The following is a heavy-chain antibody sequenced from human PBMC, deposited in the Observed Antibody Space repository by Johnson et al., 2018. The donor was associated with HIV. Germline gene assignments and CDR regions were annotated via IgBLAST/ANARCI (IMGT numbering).Heavy chain of an antibody. CDR2: INWNGGST. J-gene: IGHJ3*02. CDR1: GFTFDDYA. D-gene: IGHD1-26*01. V-gene: IGHV3-20*04. CDR3: ARELSVGASDAFDI. Sequence: VQLVESGGGLVQPGRSLRLSCAASGFTFDDYAMHWVRQAPGKGLEWFSGINWNGGSTGYADSVKGRFTISRDNAKNSLYLQMNSLRAEDTALYYCARELSVGASDAFDIWGQGTMVTVSS.